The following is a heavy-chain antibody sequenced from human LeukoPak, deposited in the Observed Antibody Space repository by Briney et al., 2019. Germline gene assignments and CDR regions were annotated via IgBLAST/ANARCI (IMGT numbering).Heavy chain of an antibody. Sequence: SETLSLTCAVYGGSINSYYWSWIRQPPGKGLEWTGYIYYSGSTNYNPSLKSRVTISVHTSKNQFSLKLSSVTAADTAVYYCARLTGYSSESWFDPWGQGTLVTVSS. V-gene: IGHV4-59*01. D-gene: IGHD3-9*01. J-gene: IGHJ5*02. CDR2: IYYSGST. CDR1: GGSINSYY. CDR3: ARLTGYSSESWFDP.